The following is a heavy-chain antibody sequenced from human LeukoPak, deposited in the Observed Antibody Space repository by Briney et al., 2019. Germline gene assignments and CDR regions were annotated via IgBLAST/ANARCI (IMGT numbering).Heavy chain of an antibody. V-gene: IGHV5-51*01. CDR1: GYSFTSYW. Sequence: GESLKISCKGSGYSFTSYWIGWVRQMPGKGLEWMGIIYPGDSDTRYSPSFQGQVTISADKSISTAYLQWSSLKASDTAMCYCARQLLVVVPAATTSYFDYWGQGTLVTVSS. CDR2: IYPGDSDT. J-gene: IGHJ4*02. D-gene: IGHD2-2*01. CDR3: ARQLLVVVPAATTSYFDY.